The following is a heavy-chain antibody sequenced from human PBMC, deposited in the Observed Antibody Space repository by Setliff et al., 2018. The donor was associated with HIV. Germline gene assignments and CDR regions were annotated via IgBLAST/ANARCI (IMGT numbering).Heavy chain of an antibody. J-gene: IGHJ6*02. CDR3: VRVRGRYYYHYAMDV. CDR1: GGSFSGYY. V-gene: IGHV4-34*01. Sequence: SETLSLTCAVYGGSFSGYYWSWIRQPPGKGLEWIGEINDNGSTNYNPSLKSRVTISVDTSKNQFSLKLSSVTAADTAVYYCVRVRGRYYYHYAMDVWGQGTTVTVSS. D-gene: IGHD3-10*01. CDR2: INDNGST.